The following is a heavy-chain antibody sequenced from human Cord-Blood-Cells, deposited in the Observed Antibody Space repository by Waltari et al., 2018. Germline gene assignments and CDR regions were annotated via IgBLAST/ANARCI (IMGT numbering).Heavy chain of an antibody. Sequence: EVQLLESGGGLVQPGGSLRLSCAASGFTFSSYAMSWVRQAPGKGLEWVSAISGSGGSTYYADSVKGRFTISRDNSKNTLYLQMNSLRAEDTAVYYCAKDIEPTYYYGSGSYVDYWGQGTLVTVSS. J-gene: IGHJ4*02. CDR2: ISGSGGST. V-gene: IGHV3-23*01. D-gene: IGHD3-10*01. CDR3: AKDIEPTYYYGSGSYVDY. CDR1: GFTFSSYA.